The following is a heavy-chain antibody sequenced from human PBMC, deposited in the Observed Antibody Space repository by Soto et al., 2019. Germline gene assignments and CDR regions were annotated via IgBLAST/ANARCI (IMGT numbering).Heavy chain of an antibody. CDR1: GGSISGNY. Sequence: SGTLSLTCIVSGGSISGNYWSWIRQPAGKGLEWIGRIYSSGSTSYNPSLKSRVIMAEDTSKNQFSLKLSSVTAADTAVYYCTRGPGSYNWFDLWGQGTLVTVS. J-gene: IGHJ5*02. D-gene: IGHD3-10*01. V-gene: IGHV4-4*07. CDR3: TRGPGSYNWFDL. CDR2: IYSSGST.